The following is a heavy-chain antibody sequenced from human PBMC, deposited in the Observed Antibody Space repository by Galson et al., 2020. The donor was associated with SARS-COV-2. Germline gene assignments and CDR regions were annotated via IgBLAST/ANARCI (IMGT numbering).Heavy chain of an antibody. CDR2: ISWNSGST. D-gene: IGHD3-16*02. CDR3: ARHTTSSEVGWFFDL. Sequence: GGSLRLSCAASGFTFDDYGMHWVRQAPGKGLEWVSGISWNSGSTVFADSVKGRFTISRDNPQNSLYLQMDSLRPEDTAVYYCARHTTSSEVGWFFDLWGRGTLVTVSS. V-gene: IGHV3-9*01. CDR1: GFTFDDYG. J-gene: IGHJ2*01.